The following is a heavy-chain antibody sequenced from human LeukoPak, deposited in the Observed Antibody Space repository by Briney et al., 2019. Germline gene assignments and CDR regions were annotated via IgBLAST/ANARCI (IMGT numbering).Heavy chain of an antibody. V-gene: IGHV1-2*04. CDR3: ARMTAEIGYCSSTSCSHFDY. J-gene: IGHJ4*02. CDR1: GYTFTGYY. Sequence: ASVKVSCKASGYTFTGYYMHWVRQAPGQGLEWMGWVNPNSGGTNYAQKFQGWVTMTRDTSISTAYMELSRLRSDDTAVYYCARMTAEIGYCSSTSCSHFDYWGQGTLVTVSS. CDR2: VNPNSGGT. D-gene: IGHD2-2*01.